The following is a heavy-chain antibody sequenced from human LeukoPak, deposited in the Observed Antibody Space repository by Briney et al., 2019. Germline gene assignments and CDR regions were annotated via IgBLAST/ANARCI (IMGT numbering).Heavy chain of an antibody. D-gene: IGHD6-13*01. CDR3: VRHGLGSSWFGFDY. Sequence: GESLKISCKGSGYPFTTYWIGWVRQMPGKGLEWMGIIYPGDSDPRYSPSFQGQVTISADKPISTAYLQWSSLKASDGAMYYCVRHGLGSSWFGFDYWGQGTLVTVSS. CDR2: IYPGDSDP. J-gene: IGHJ4*02. CDR1: GYPFTTYW. V-gene: IGHV5-51*01.